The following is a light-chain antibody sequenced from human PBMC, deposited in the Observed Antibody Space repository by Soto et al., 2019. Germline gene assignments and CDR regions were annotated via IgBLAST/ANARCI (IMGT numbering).Light chain of an antibody. CDR3: QQYGSSPPYT. CDR2: GAS. Sequence: EIVLTQSPGTLSFSPGERATLSCRASQSGSSSYLAWYQQKPGQAPRLLIYGASSRATGIPDRFSGSGSGTDFTLTISILEPEDVAVYYCQQYGSSPPYTFGQGTKLEIK. CDR1: QSGSSSY. J-gene: IGKJ2*01. V-gene: IGKV3-20*01.